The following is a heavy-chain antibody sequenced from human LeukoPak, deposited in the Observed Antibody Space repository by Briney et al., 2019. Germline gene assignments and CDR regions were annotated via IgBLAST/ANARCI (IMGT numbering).Heavy chain of an antibody. CDR3: ARDHCSSTSCHNWYFDL. CDR2: IYYSGST. J-gene: IGHJ2*01. Sequence: SETLSLTCTVSGGSVSSGSYYWSWIRQPPGKGLEWIGYIYYSGSTNYNPSLKSRVTISVDTSKNQFSLKLSSVTAADTAVYYCARDHCSSTSCHNWYFDLWGRGTLVIVSS. D-gene: IGHD2-2*02. CDR1: GGSVSSGSYY. V-gene: IGHV4-61*01.